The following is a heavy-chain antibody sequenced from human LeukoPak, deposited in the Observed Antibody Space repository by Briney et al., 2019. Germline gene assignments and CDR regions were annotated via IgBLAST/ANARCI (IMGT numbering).Heavy chain of an antibody. D-gene: IGHD2-15*01. V-gene: IGHV1-69*13. CDR2: IIPIFGTA. J-gene: IGHJ6*02. CDR1: GGTFSSYA. CDR3: ARGSDYYYYGMDV. Sequence: SVTVSCKASGGTFSSYAISWVRQAPGQGLEWMGGIIPIFGTANYAQKFQGRVTITADESTSTAYMELSSLRSEDTAVYYCARGSDYYYYGMDVWGQGTTVTVSS.